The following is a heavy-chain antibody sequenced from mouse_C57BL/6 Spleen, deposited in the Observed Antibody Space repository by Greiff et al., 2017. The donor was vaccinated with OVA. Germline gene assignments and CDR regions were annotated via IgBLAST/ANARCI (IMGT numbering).Heavy chain of an antibody. D-gene: IGHD4-1*01. J-gene: IGHJ1*03. Sequence: VQLQQSGPGLVQPSQCLSITCTVSGFSFTSYGVHWVRQSPGKGLEWLGVIWSGGSTDYNAAFISSLSISKDNSKSQVFFKMNSLQADDTAIYYCARNSWDGGYFDVWGTGTTVTVSS. V-gene: IGHV2-2*01. CDR2: IWSGGST. CDR3: ARNSWDGGYFDV. CDR1: GFSFTSYG.